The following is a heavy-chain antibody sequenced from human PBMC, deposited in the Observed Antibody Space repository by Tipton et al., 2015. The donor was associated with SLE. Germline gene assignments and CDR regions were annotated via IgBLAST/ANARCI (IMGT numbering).Heavy chain of an antibody. D-gene: IGHD3-22*01. CDR3: ARGRYYDTGGDFYYYGMDV. CDR1: GGSISSSSHY. V-gene: IGHV4-39*07. CDR2: IYYSGST. Sequence: TLSLTCTVSGGSISSSSHYWGWIRQSPGKGLEWIGSIYYSGSTYYNPSLNSRVTISVDTSKNQFSLKLKSVTAADTAVYYCARGRYYDTGGDFYYYGMDVWGQGTTVTVSS. J-gene: IGHJ6*02.